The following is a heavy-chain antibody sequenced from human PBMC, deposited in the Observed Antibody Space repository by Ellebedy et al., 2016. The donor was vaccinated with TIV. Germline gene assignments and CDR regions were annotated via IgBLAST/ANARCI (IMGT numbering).Heavy chain of an antibody. Sequence: HTGGSLRLSRAASGFTFRSFWMQWVRQAPGKGLVWVSRINTDGSSITYADSVKGRFTISRDNAKNTLYLQMNSLRAEDTAVYYCARDSPATGTTSDYWGQGTLVTVSS. J-gene: IGHJ4*02. D-gene: IGHD1-1*01. CDR1: GFTFRSFW. CDR3: ARDSPATGTTSDY. V-gene: IGHV3-74*01. CDR2: INTDGSSI.